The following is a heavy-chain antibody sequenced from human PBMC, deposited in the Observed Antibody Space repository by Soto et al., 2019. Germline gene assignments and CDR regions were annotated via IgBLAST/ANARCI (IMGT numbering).Heavy chain of an antibody. V-gene: IGHV5-10-1*01. CDR1: GYSFTSYW. J-gene: IGHJ6*02. D-gene: IGHD2-2*01. Sequence: GQSLKISCKGSGYSFTSYWISWVRQMPGKGLEWMGRIDPSDSYTNYSPSFQGHVTISADKSISTAYLQWSSLKASDTAMYYCASIVVVSAAATYYDGLDVSGQRTTV. CDR2: IDPSDSYT. CDR3: ASIVVVSAAATYYDGLDV.